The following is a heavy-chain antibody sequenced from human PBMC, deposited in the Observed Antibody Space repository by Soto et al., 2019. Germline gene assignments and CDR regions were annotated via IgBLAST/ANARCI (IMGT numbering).Heavy chain of an antibody. V-gene: IGHV3-23*01. J-gene: IGHJ4*02. CDR1: GFTFSSYA. CDR3: AKSYDGTTYYYFYYFDY. Sequence: PGGSLRLSCAASGFTFSSYAMSWVRQAPGKGLEWVSGISGRGTGTYYADSVKGRFTISRDNSKNMLYLQMNSLRAEDTAVYYCAKSYDGTTYYYFYYFDYWGQGTLVTVSS. D-gene: IGHD3-22*01. CDR2: ISGRGTGT.